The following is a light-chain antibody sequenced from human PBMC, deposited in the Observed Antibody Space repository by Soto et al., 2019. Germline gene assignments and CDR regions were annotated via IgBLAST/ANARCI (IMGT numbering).Light chain of an antibody. V-gene: IGKV1-5*03. J-gene: IGKJ2*01. Sequence: DIQMTQSPSTLSASVGDRVTITCRASQSITTWLAWYQQKPVKAPKLLIYKATNLQSGVPSRFSGSGSGTEFSLTISSLQPDDFATYYCQCYNDYQYIFGQGTKLEIK. CDR3: QCYNDYQYI. CDR1: QSITTW. CDR2: KAT.